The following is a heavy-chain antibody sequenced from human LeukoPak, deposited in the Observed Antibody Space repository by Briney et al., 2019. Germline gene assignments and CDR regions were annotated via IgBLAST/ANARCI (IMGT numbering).Heavy chain of an antibody. CDR2: ISGSGGST. V-gene: IGHV3-23*01. CDR3: AKDRGNSGNSFDP. Sequence: GGSLRLSCAASGFTFSSYSMNWVRQAPGKGQEWVSAISGSGGSTYYADSVKGRFTISRDNSKNTLYLQMNSLRAEDTAVYYCAKDRGNSGNSFDPWGQGTLVTVSS. J-gene: IGHJ5*02. D-gene: IGHD1-26*01. CDR1: GFTFSSYS.